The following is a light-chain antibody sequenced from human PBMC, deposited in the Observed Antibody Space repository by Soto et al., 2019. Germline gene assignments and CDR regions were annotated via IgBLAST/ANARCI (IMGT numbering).Light chain of an antibody. J-gene: IGKJ5*01. V-gene: IGKV3D-20*02. CDR2: GAS. CDR1: QTVRNNY. Sequence: EFVLTQSPGTLSLSPGERATLSCRASQTVRNNYLAWYQQKPGQAPRLLIYGASSRATGIPDRFSGGGSGTDFTLTISSLEPEDFAVYYCQQRSNWPPITFGQGTRLEI. CDR3: QQRSNWPPIT.